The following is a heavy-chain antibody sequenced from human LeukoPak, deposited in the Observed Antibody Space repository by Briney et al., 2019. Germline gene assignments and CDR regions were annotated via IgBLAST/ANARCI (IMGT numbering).Heavy chain of an antibody. J-gene: IGHJ1*01. V-gene: IGHV4-59*01. Sequence: SETLSLTCAVSSDSISSSYWGWIRQPPGKGLEWIGYIYYSGSTNHNPSLKSRVAISVDTSKHQFSLELNSVTAADTAVYYCARGYCSSTICFQYFHHWGQGTLVTVSS. CDR2: IYYSGST. CDR3: ARGYCSSTICFQYFHH. D-gene: IGHD2-2*01. CDR1: SDSISSSY.